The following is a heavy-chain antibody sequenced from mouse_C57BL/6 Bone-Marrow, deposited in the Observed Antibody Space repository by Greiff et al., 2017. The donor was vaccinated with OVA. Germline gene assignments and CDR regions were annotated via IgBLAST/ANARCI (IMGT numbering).Heavy chain of an antibody. CDR1: GYTFTDYN. Sequence: VQLQQSGPELVKPGASVKMSCKASGYTFTDYNMHWVKQSHGKSLEWIGYINPNNGGTSYNQKFKGKATLTVNKSSSTAYMELRSLTSEDSAVYYCARDGGYGYDGAWFAYWGQGTLVTVSA. V-gene: IGHV1-22*01. J-gene: IGHJ3*01. D-gene: IGHD2-2*01. CDR3: ARDGGYGYDGAWFAY. CDR2: INPNNGGT.